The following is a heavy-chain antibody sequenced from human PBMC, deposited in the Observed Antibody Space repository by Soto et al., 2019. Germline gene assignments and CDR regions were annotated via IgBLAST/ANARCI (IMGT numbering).Heavy chain of an antibody. Sequence: QVQLVQSGAEVKKPGASVKVSCRASGYTFTGYYMHWVRQAPGQGLEWMGWINPNSGGTNYAQNFQGWVTMTRDTSISTAYMELSRLRSDDTAVYYCARTHCSITRCYVGSWDYWGQGTLVTVSS. D-gene: IGHD2-2*01. CDR2: INPNSGGT. CDR1: GYTFTGYY. V-gene: IGHV1-2*04. J-gene: IGHJ4*02. CDR3: ARTHCSITRCYVGSWDY.